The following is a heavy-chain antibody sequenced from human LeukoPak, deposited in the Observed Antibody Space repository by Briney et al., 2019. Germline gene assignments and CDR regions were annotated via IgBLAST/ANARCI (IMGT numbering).Heavy chain of an antibody. CDR1: EFTFSSYS. CDR3: ARDPAP. J-gene: IGHJ5*02. CDR2: ITNSGNSK. Sequence: GGSLRLSCAASEFTFSSYSMNWVRQAPGKGLEWVSYITNSGNSKSYADSVKGRFTISRDNAKNSLYLQMNSLRAEDTAVYYCARDPAPWGQGTLVTVSS. V-gene: IGHV3-48*04.